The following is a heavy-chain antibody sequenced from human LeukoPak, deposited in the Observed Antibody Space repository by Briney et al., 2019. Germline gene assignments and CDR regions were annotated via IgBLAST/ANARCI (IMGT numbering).Heavy chain of an antibody. D-gene: IGHD7-27*01. CDR3: ARFSPRAMGNYLDF. V-gene: IGHV4-38-2*02. CDR2: IYHSGRT. CDR1: GYSISSGYY. J-gene: IGHJ4*02. Sequence: PSETLSLTCTVSGYSISSGYYWGWIRQPPGKGLEWIGNIYHSGRTYDNPSLKSRVILSLDRSANQFSLNLSSVTAADTAVYYCARFSPRAMGNYLDFWGQGTLVTVSS.